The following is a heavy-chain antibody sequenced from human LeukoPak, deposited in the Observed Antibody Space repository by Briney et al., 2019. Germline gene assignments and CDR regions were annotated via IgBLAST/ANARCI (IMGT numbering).Heavy chain of an antibody. CDR3: AKARIGAAGLYFDY. D-gene: IGHD6-13*01. CDR1: GFTFDDYA. CDR2: ISWNSGSI. Sequence: PGRSLRLSCAASGFTFDDYAMHWVRQAPGKGLEWVSGISWNSGSIGYADSVKGRFTISRDNAKNSLYLQMNSLRAEGMALYYCAKARIGAAGLYFDYWGQGTLVTVSS. J-gene: IGHJ4*02. V-gene: IGHV3-9*03.